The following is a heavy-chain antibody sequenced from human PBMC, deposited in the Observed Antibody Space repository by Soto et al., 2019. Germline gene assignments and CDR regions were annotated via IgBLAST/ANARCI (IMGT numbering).Heavy chain of an antibody. CDR1: GGSFSGYY. Sequence: SETLCLTCAVYGGSFSGYYWSWIRQPPGKGLEWIGEINHSGSTNYNPSLKSRVTISVDTSKNQFSLKLSSVTAADTAVYYCERAKRGSSRRGYCSSTSCPSGWFDPWGQGTLVTVSS. J-gene: IGHJ5*02. V-gene: IGHV4-34*01. CDR3: ERAKRGSSRRGYCSSTSCPSGWFDP. CDR2: INHSGST. D-gene: IGHD2-2*01.